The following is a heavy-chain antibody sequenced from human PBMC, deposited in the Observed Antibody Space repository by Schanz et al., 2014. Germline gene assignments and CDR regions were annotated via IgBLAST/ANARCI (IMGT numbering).Heavy chain of an antibody. CDR1: GFSFSTYW. CDR2: ISGSGGST. D-gene: IGHD2-8*02. J-gene: IGHJ4*02. V-gene: IGHV3-23*04. CDR3: AKSLESCPGGRCSRGYFDY. Sequence: EEQLVESGGGLVQPGGSLRLSCAASGFSFSTYWMSWVRQAPGKGLEWVSAISGSGGSTYYADSVKGRFTISRDNFKGALYLQMSSLRAEDTAVYYCAKSLESCPGGRCSRGYFDYWGQGTLVTVSS.